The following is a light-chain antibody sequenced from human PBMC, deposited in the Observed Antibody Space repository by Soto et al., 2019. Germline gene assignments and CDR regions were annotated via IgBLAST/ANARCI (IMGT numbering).Light chain of an antibody. V-gene: IGKV1-39*01. CDR2: AAS. CDR1: QSISSY. J-gene: IGKJ5*01. Sequence: IQMTQSPSSLSASIGDRVTITCRASQSISSYLGWYQQKPGKAPKLLIYAASSLQSGVPSRFSGSGSGTDFTLTISSLQPEDFATYYCQQSYSTPQITFGQGTRLEIK. CDR3: QQSYSTPQIT.